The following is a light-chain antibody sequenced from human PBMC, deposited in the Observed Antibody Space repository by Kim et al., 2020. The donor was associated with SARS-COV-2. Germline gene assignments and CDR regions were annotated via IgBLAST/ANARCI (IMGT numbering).Light chain of an antibody. V-gene: IGLV3-1*01. CDR2: QDS. J-gene: IGLJ3*02. Sequence: SYELTQPPSLSVSPGQTASITCSGDKLGDKYACWYQQKPGQSPVLVIYQDSKRPSGIPERFSGSNSGNTATLTISGTQAMDEADYYCQAWDSSTRVFGGGTQLTVL. CDR1: KLGDKY. CDR3: QAWDSSTRV.